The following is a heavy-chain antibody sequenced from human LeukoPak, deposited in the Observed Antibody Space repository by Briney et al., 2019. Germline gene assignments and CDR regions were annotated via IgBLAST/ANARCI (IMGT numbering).Heavy chain of an antibody. D-gene: IGHD3-22*01. CDR3: ARDGYDSSGYYYDVWYFDY. CDR1: GFTFSSYE. V-gene: IGHV3-48*03. CDR2: ISSSGSTI. Sequence: PGGSLRLSCAASGFTFSSYEMNWVRQAPGKGLEWVSYISSSGSTIYYADSVKGRFTISRDNAKNSLYLQMNSLRAGDTAVYYCARDGYDSSGYYYDVWYFDYWGQGTLVTVSS. J-gene: IGHJ4*02.